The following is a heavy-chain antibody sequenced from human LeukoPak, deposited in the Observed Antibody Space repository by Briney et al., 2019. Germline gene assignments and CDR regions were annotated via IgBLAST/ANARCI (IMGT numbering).Heavy chain of an antibody. CDR3: AKDPDGDYIGTFDI. CDR2: ISGNGAST. D-gene: IGHD4-17*01. V-gene: IGHV3-23*01. Sequence: GGSLRLSCATSQFNFNKFGMTWVRQAPGKGLEWVSTISGNGASTQYADSVQGRFAISRDNSKNTLYLQMNSLRAEDTAVYFCAKDPDGDYIGTFDIWGQGTMVTVSS. CDR1: QFNFNKFG. J-gene: IGHJ3*02.